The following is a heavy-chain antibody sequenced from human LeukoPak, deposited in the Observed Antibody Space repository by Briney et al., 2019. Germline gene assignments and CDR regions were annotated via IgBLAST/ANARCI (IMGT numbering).Heavy chain of an antibody. CDR2: ISRSGSTI. CDR3: VRRVPNISSWYELFDY. V-gene: IGHV3-48*02. J-gene: IGHJ4*02. Sequence: GGSLRLSCAASGFSFSSYSMNWVRQAPGKGLEWLSYISRSGSTIYYADSVKGRFTIPRDNAKNSLYLQMNSLRDEDTAVYYCVRRVPNISSWYELFDYWGQGTLVTVSS. CDR1: GFSFSSYS. D-gene: IGHD6-13*01.